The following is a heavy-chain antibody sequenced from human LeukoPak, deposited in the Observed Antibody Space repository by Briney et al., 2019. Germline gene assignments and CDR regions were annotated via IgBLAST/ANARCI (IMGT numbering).Heavy chain of an antibody. J-gene: IGHJ3*01. D-gene: IGHD2-15*01. Sequence: SETLSLTCPVSGGSSSSGSYYWSWIRQPPGKGLEWIGYIYYTGTTDYSPSLKSRVTISLDMSKNQFSLKLRSVTAADTAVYYSARTNSLAGGGQGTMVTVSS. V-gene: IGHV4-61*01. CDR3: ARTNSLAG. CDR2: IYYTGTT. CDR1: GGSSSSGSYY.